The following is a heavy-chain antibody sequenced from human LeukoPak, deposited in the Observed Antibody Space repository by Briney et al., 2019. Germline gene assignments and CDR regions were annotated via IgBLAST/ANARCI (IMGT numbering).Heavy chain of an antibody. Sequence: GGSLRLSCEASGFTFRSFGKSWVRQAPGKGLEWVAVIWYDGSNKYYADSVKGRFTISRDNSKNTLYLQMNSLRAEDTAVYYCARGGGWYSGSPFDYWGQGTLVTVSS. V-gene: IGHV3-33*08. J-gene: IGHJ4*02. D-gene: IGHD1-26*01. CDR2: IWYDGSNK. CDR1: GFTFRSFG. CDR3: ARGGGWYSGSPFDY.